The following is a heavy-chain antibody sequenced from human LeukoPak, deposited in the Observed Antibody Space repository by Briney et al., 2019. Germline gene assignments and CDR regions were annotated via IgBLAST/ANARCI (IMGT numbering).Heavy chain of an antibody. Sequence: GGSLRLSCAASGFTFSSYAMHWVRQAPGKGLEYVSAISSNGGRTYYANSVKGRFTISRDNSKNTLYLQMGSLRAEDMAVYYCATSSQGAFDIWGQGTMVTVSS. J-gene: IGHJ3*02. CDR2: ISSNGGRT. V-gene: IGHV3-64*01. CDR1: GFTFSSYA. CDR3: ATSSQGAFDI.